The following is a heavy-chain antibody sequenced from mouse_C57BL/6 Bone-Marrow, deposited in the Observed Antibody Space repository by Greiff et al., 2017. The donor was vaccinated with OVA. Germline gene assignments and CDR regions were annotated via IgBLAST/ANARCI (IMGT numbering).Heavy chain of an antibody. V-gene: IGHV1-76*01. J-gene: IGHJ2*01. CDR2: IYPGSGNT. Sequence: VQLQQSGAELVRPGASVKLSCKASGYTFTDYYINWVKQRPGQGLEWIARIYPGSGNTYYNEKFKGKATLTAEKSSSTAYMQLSSLTSEDSAVYFCASPYWDGDYWGQGTTLTVSS. CDR3: ASPYWDGDY. CDR1: GYTFTDYY. D-gene: IGHD4-1*01.